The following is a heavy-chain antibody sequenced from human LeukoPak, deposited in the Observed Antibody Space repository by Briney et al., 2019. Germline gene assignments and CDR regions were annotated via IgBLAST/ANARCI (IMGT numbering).Heavy chain of an antibody. V-gene: IGHV3-23*01. J-gene: IGHJ3*02. CDR3: AKARSGDYGLDAFDI. D-gene: IGHD4-17*01. CDR2: ISGSGGST. CDR1: GFTFSSYA. Sequence: GGSLRLSCAASGFTFSSYAMSWVRQAPGKGLEWVSAISGSGGSTYYADSVKGQFTISRDNSKNTLYLQMNSLRAEDTAVYYCAKARSGDYGLDAFDIWGQGTMVTVSS.